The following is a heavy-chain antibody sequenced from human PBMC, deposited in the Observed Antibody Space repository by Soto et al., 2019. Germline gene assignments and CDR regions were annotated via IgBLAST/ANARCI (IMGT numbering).Heavy chain of an antibody. V-gene: IGHV3-30*18. CDR2: LSYDGSDK. Sequence: QVQLVESGGAVVQPGRSLRLSCAASGFTFSSYGMHWVRQAPGKGLEWVAVLSYDGSDKYYADSVKGRFTISRDNSKNTLYLQMNSLRTEDTAVYYCAKDSSIAAADYYFDYWGQGTLVTVSS. CDR3: AKDSSIAAADYYFDY. J-gene: IGHJ4*02. D-gene: IGHD6-13*01. CDR1: GFTFSSYG.